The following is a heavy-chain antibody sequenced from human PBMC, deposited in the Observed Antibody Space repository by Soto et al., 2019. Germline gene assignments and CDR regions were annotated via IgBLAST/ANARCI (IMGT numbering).Heavy chain of an antibody. CDR1: EYSFTSYW. D-gene: IGHD5-12*01. J-gene: IGHJ6*02. Sequence: GAALKISGKGAEYSFTSYWIAWVREMTGKGQGSIGTIYPANSDTRYNPSFQGQVTISADKSISTAYLQWSSLKASDTAMYYCVSMGFSGGGYLSYYYYGMDIWGQGTAVTVSS. CDR3: VSMGFSGGGYLSYYYYGMDI. V-gene: IGHV5-51*01. CDR2: IYPANSDT.